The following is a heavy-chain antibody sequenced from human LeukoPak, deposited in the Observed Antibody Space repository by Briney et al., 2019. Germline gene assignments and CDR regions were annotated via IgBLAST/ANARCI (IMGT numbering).Heavy chain of an antibody. Sequence: GGSLRLSCAASGFTFSSYEMNWVRQAPWKGLEWVSYISSSGSTIYYADSVRGRFTISRDNAKNSLYLQMNSLRAEDTAVYYCARDRYDNSGYHDYWGQGTLVTVSS. CDR2: ISSSGSTI. D-gene: IGHD3-22*01. CDR3: ARDRYDNSGYHDY. J-gene: IGHJ4*02. V-gene: IGHV3-48*03. CDR1: GFTFSSYE.